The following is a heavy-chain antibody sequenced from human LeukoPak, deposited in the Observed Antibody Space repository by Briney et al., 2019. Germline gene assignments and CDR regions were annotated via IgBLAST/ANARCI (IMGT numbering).Heavy chain of an antibody. J-gene: IGHJ6*02. CDR2: ISYDGSNK. CDR3: ASLLLLQNSYLIPWYSDYYGMDV. Sequence: GGSLRLSCAASGFIFSSYAMHWVRQAPGKGLEWVAVISYDGSNKYYADSVKGRFTISRDNSKNTLYLQMNSLRAEDTAVYYCASLLLLQNSYLIPWYSDYYGMDVWGQGTTVTVSS. V-gene: IGHV3-30-3*01. D-gene: IGHD3-10*01. CDR1: GFIFSSYA.